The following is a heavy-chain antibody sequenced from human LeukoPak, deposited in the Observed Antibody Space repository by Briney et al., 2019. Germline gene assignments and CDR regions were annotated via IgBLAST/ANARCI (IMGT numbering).Heavy chain of an antibody. Sequence: GGSLRLSCAASGFTFSDYYMSWIRQAPGKGLEWVSYISSSSSTIYYADSVKGRFTISRDNAKNSRYLQMNSLRAEDTAVYYCARYSGSYYYYGMDVWGQGTTVTVSS. J-gene: IGHJ6*02. CDR3: ARYSGSYYYYGMDV. CDR2: ISSSSSTI. D-gene: IGHD1-26*01. CDR1: GFTFSDYY. V-gene: IGHV3-11*01.